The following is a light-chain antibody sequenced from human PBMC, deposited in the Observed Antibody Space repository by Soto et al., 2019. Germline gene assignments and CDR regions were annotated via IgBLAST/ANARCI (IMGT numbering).Light chain of an antibody. CDR3: QHYNSYSEA. Sequence: IQMTQSPSSFSASTGDRVTITCRASQGISSYLAWYQQKPGKAPKLLIYAASTLQSGVPSRFSGSGSGTDFTLTISCLQSDDFATYYCQHYNSYSEAFGQGTKVDIK. J-gene: IGKJ1*01. CDR2: AAS. CDR1: QGISSY. V-gene: IGKV1-8*01.